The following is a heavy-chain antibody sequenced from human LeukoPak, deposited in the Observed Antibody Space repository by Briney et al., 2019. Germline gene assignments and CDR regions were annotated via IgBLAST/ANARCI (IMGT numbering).Heavy chain of an antibody. CDR3: ARGQVFAEYFQH. V-gene: IGHV4-34*01. D-gene: IGHD1-14*01. J-gene: IGHJ1*01. CDR1: GGSFSGYY. Sequence: PSETLSLTCAVYGGSFSGYYWSWIRQPPGKGLEWIGEINHSGSTNYIPSLKSRVTISVDTSKNQFSRKLSSVTAADTAVYYCARGQVFAEYFQHWGQGTLVTVSS. CDR2: INHSGST.